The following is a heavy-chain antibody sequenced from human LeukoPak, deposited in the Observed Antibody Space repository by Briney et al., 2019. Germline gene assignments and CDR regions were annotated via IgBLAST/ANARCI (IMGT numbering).Heavy chain of an antibody. D-gene: IGHD6-13*01. CDR3: ARDGSAAGYSSRGDYSYMDV. V-gene: IGHV4-59*12. Sequence: SETLSLTCTVSGGSISSYYWSWIRQPPGKGLEWIGYIYYSGSTNYKPSLKSRVTISVDTSKNQFSLKLSSVTAADTAVYYCARDGSAAGYSSRGDYSYMDVWGKGTTVTISS. CDR2: IYYSGST. J-gene: IGHJ6*03. CDR1: GGSISSYY.